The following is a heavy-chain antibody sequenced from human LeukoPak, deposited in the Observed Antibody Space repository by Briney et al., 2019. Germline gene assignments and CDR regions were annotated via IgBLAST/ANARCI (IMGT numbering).Heavy chain of an antibody. D-gene: IGHD5-18*01. Sequence: PGGSLRLSCAASRFTFSSYWMSWVRQAPGKGLEGVANIKQDGSEKYYVDSVKGRFTISRDNAKNSLYLQMNSLRAEDTAVYYCARGLYTGGVDTTIYYFDYWGQGTLVTVSS. V-gene: IGHV3-7*01. CDR3: ARGLYTGGVDTTIYYFDY. CDR2: IKQDGSEK. J-gene: IGHJ4*02. CDR1: RFTFSSYW.